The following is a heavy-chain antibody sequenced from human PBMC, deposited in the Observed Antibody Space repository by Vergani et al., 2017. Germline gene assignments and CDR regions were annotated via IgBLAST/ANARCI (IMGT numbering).Heavy chain of an antibody. J-gene: IGHJ6*02. V-gene: IGHV3-23*01. CDR3: ARDKVVAVPAAMDYYYYGMDV. CDR2: ISGSGGST. Sequence: EVQLLESGGGLVQPGGSLRLSCAASGFTFSSYAMSWVRQAPGKGLEWVSAISGSGGSTYYADSVKGRFTISRDNSKNTLYLQMNSLRAEDTAVYYCARDKVVAVPAAMDYYYYGMDVWGQGTTVTVSS. D-gene: IGHD2-2*01. CDR1: GFTFSSYA.